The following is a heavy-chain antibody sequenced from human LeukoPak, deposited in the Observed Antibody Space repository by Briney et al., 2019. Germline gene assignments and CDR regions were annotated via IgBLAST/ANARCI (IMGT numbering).Heavy chain of an antibody. D-gene: IGHD3-22*01. V-gene: IGHV3-53*01. CDR1: GFTVSSNY. Sequence: GSLRLSCAASGFTVSSNYMSWVRQAPGKGLEWVSVIYSGGSTYYADSVKGRFTISRDNSKNTLYLQMNSLRAEDTAVYYCAREVYYYDSSGYYLNWFDPWGQGTLDTVSS. J-gene: IGHJ5*02. CDR2: IYSGGST. CDR3: AREVYYYDSSGYYLNWFDP.